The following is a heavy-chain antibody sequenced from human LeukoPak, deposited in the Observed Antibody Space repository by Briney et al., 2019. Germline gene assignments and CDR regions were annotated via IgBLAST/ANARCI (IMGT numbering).Heavy chain of an antibody. CDR1: GFTFSTYG. J-gene: IGHJ4*02. CDR2: ISYDGSNK. V-gene: IGHV3-30*03. Sequence: GGSLRLSCAASGFTFSTYGLHWVRQAPGKGLEWVSFISYDGSNKYYADSVKGRFTISRDNAKNTLYLQMNSLTSEDTAVYFCARDLVCTMNCKDSWGQGTLVTVS. D-gene: IGHD2-2*01. CDR3: ARDLVCTMNCKDS.